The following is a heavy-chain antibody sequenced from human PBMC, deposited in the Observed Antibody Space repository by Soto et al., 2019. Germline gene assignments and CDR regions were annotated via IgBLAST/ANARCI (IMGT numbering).Heavy chain of an antibody. Sequence: ASVKVSCKASGYDFTAYDINGVLQSSLQWLEWVGWMNPINGATGTARRFQGRVSLSRNTATGTAYLELTSLRSDDTAVYYCGRGPSPRAPAGGTPYYYGMDVWGQGTTGTVSS. V-gene: IGHV1-8*02. CDR1: GYDFTAYD. D-gene: IGHD6-13*01. CDR3: GRGPSPRAPAGGTPYYYGMDV. CDR2: MNPINGAT. J-gene: IGHJ6*02.